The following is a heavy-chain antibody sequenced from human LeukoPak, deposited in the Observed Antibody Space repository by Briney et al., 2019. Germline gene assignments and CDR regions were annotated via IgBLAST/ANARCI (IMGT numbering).Heavy chain of an antibody. CDR2: INPNSGGT. V-gene: IGHV1-2*02. Sequence: GASVKVSCKASGYTFTGYYMYWVRQAPGQGLEWMGWINPNSGGTDYAQTFQGRVTMTRDTSICTAYMELSRLRSDDTAVYYCARGLDMYDYWSGYFLAYWGQGTLVTVSS. D-gene: IGHD3-3*01. CDR1: GYTFTGYY. CDR3: ARGLDMYDYWSGYFLAY. J-gene: IGHJ4*02.